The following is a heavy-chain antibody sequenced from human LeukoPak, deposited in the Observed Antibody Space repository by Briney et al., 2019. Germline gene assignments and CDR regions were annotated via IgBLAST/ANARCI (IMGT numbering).Heavy chain of an antibody. D-gene: IGHD6-13*01. CDR1: GYTFTMYY. J-gene: IGHJ4*02. V-gene: IGHV1-46*01. CDR3: ARSFSSSWSVIYQSSAESVFDY. CDR2: INPSGGST. Sequence: EASVKVSCKASGYTFTMYYMHWVRQAPGQGLEWMRMINPSGGSTNYAQKFQGRVTMTRDTSTNTVYMELRSLRSEDTAIYYCARSFSSSWSVIYQSSAESVFDYWGQGTLVTVSS.